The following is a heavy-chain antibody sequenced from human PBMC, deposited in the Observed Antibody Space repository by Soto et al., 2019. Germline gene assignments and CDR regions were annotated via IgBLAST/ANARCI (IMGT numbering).Heavy chain of an antibody. Sequence: ASVKVSCKASGYTFTSYYMHWVRQAPGQGLEWMGIINPSGGSTGYAQKFQGRVTMTRDTSTSTVYMELSSLRSEDTAVYYCARDLGIAVAGTGDYFDYWGQGTLVTVSS. V-gene: IGHV1-46*01. CDR1: GYTFTSYY. CDR2: INPSGGST. D-gene: IGHD6-19*01. J-gene: IGHJ4*02. CDR3: ARDLGIAVAGTGDYFDY.